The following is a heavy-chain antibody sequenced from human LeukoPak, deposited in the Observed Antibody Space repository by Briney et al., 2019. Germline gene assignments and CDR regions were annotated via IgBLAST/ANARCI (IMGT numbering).Heavy chain of an antibody. CDR1: GFTFSDDW. Sequence: GGSLRLSCVVSGFTFSDDWMNWVRQAPGKGVEWVGRIKSKADDETTDYAAPVKGRFTVSRDDSENTHYLQMNSLKTEDTAVYYCTTDWGSIYWGQGTLVTVSS. J-gene: IGHJ4*02. D-gene: IGHD7-27*01. V-gene: IGHV3-15*01. CDR3: TTDWGSIY. CDR2: IKSKADDETT.